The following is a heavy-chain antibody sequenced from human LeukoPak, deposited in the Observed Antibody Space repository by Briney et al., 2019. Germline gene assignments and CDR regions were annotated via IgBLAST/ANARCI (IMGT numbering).Heavy chain of an antibody. CDR1: GYTFTSYG. CDR3: ARFHTRDYYYGSGSYYNFWFDP. Sequence: ASVKVSCKASGYTFTSYGISWVRQAPGQGLEWMGWISAYNGNTNYAQKLQGRVTMTTDTSTSTAYMELRSLRSDDTAVYYCARFHTRDYYYGSGSYYNFWFDPWGQGTLVTVSS. CDR2: ISAYNGNT. V-gene: IGHV1-18*01. J-gene: IGHJ5*02. D-gene: IGHD3-10*01.